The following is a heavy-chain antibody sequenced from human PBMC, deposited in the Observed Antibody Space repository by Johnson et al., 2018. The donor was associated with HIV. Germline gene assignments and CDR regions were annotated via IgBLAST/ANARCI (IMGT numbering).Heavy chain of an antibody. Sequence: VQLVESGGGVVQPGRSLRLSCAASGFTFSNFDMHWVRQAPGKGLEWVSGINGHGGSTGYADSVKGRFTISRDNAKKSLYLQMNRLRAEASAGYFCACGADHRFWGQGTMVTVSS. J-gene: IGHJ3*01. CDR1: GFTFSNFD. V-gene: IGHV3-20*04. D-gene: IGHD2-21*01. CDR3: ACGADHRF. CDR2: INGHGGST.